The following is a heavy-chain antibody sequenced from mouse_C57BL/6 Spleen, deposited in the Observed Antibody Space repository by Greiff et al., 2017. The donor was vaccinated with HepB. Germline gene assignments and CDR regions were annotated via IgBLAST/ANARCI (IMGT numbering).Heavy chain of an antibody. V-gene: IGHV5-17*01. CDR1: GFTFSDYG. Sequence: EVKLMESGGGLVKPGGSLKLSCAASGFTFSDYGMHWVRQAPEKGLEWVAYISSGSSTIYYADTVKGRFTISRDNAKNTLFLQMTSLRSEDTAMYYCARPGIYYGNYDYFDYWGQGTTLTVSS. J-gene: IGHJ2*01. CDR2: ISSGSSTI. D-gene: IGHD2-1*01. CDR3: ARPGIYYGNYDYFDY.